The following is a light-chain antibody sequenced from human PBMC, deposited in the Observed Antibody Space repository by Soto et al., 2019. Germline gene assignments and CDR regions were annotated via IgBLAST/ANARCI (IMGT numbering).Light chain of an antibody. V-gene: IGKV1D-12*01. CDR3: QQANSFPHL. Sequence: DIQMTQSPSSVSASVGDRVTITCRASQAISSWLAWYQQRPGKAPKLLIYAASNLQSGVPSRFSGSVSGTDFTLTISSLQPEDFATYYCQQANSFPHLFGPGTRVDIK. CDR1: QAISSW. CDR2: AAS. J-gene: IGKJ3*01.